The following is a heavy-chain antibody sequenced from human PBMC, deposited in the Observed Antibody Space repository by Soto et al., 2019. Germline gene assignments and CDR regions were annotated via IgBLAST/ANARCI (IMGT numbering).Heavy chain of an antibody. D-gene: IGHD1-7*01. CDR3: AKIILGGTDGRPGDSHATYYYYGMDV. CDR1: GFTFSSYA. Sequence: GGSLRLSCAASGFTFSSYAMSWVRQAPGKGLEWVSAISGSGGSTYYADSVKGRFTISRDNSKNTLYLQMNSLRAEDTAVYYCAKIILGGTDGRPGDSHATYYYYGMDVWGQGTTVTVSS. J-gene: IGHJ6*02. CDR2: ISGSGGST. V-gene: IGHV3-23*01.